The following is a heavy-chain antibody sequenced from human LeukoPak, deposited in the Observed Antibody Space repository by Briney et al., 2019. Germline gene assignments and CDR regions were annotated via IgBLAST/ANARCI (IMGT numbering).Heavy chain of an antibody. CDR2: IGSSSGYI. CDR1: GFTFSTYN. Sequence: PGGSLRLSCAASGFTFSTYNMNWVRQAPGKGLEWVSSIGSSSGYIYYADSVKGRFTISRDNAKNSLYLQMSSLGAEDTAIYYCSRDRGGGDIYFDYWGQGTLVTVSS. D-gene: IGHD2-21*02. CDR3: SRDRGGGDIYFDY. V-gene: IGHV3-21*01. J-gene: IGHJ4*02.